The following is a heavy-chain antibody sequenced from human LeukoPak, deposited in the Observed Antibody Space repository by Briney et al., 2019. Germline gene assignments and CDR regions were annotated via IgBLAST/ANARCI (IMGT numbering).Heavy chain of an antibody. D-gene: IGHD2-2*01. CDR2: IKQDGSEK. CDR1: GFTFSSYA. V-gene: IGHV3-7*01. Sequence: GGSLRLSCAASGFTFSSYAMSWVRQAPGKGLEWVANIKQDGSEKYYVDSVKGRFTISRDNAKNSLYLQMNSLRAEDTAVYYCARDHRTRGAFDIWGQGTMVTVSS. J-gene: IGHJ3*02. CDR3: ARDHRTRGAFDI.